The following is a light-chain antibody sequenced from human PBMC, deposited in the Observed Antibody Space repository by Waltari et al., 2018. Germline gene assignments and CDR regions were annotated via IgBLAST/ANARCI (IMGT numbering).Light chain of an antibody. J-gene: IGLJ2*01. Sequence: QSALTQPPSVSGSPGQSVTISCTGTSSDVGGYNRVSWYQQHPGTAPKLMIYEVSNRHPGVGDRIPVSKSGNTASLTMSGLQPEDEDDYYYSSNTSRSTCAFGAGTKLTVL. CDR3: SSNTSRSTCA. CDR2: EVS. CDR1: SSDVGGYNR. V-gene: IGLV2-18*02.